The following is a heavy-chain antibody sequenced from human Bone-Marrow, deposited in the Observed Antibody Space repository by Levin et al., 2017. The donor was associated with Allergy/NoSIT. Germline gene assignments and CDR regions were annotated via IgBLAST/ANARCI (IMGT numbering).Heavy chain of an antibody. CDR3: ARDWGYVLLTAQSGTGERFGD. D-gene: IGHD3-9*01. CDR1: GYTFSGNY. Sequence: ASVKVSCRASGYTFSGNYIHWVRQAPGQGLEWMGWISPLTGDTKSAQTFQGRVTMTTDTSINTAYLELSSLRSDDQTGCVCARDWGYVLLTAQSGTGERFGDWGQGTLFP. V-gene: IGHV1-2*02. CDR2: ISPLTGDT. J-gene: IGHJ4*02.